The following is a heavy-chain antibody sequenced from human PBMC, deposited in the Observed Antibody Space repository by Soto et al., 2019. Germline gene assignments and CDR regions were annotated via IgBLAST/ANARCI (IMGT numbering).Heavy chain of an antibody. CDR3: ARDGRIMITFRGPREVVGAFDI. Sequence: QVQLVESGGGVVQPGRSLRLSCAASGFTFSSYGMHWVRQAPGKGLEWVAVIWYDGSNKYYADSVKGRFTISRDNSKNTLYLQMNSLRAEDTAVYYCARDGRIMITFRGPREVVGAFDIWGQGTMVTVSS. D-gene: IGHD3-16*01. J-gene: IGHJ3*02. V-gene: IGHV3-33*01. CDR2: IWYDGSNK. CDR1: GFTFSSYG.